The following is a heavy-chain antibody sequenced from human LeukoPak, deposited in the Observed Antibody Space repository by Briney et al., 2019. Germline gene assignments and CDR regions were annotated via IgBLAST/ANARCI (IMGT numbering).Heavy chain of an antibody. CDR1: GFTFSSYA. Sequence: GGSLRLSCAASGFTFSSYAMSWVRQAPGKGLEWVAAISYDGGNEYYTDSVKGRFTMSRDNSKNTLYLQMNSLRVEDTAVYYCARVRVGATTGDTFDIWGQGTMVTVAS. CDR2: ISYDGGNE. D-gene: IGHD1-26*01. J-gene: IGHJ3*02. V-gene: IGHV3-30-3*01. CDR3: ARVRVGATTGDTFDI.